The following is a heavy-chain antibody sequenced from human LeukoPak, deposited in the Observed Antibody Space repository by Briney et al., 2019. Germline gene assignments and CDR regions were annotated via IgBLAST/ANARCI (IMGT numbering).Heavy chain of an antibody. J-gene: IGHJ4*02. CDR3: ARDDVTCSGGSCYNYFDY. CDR1: GVTFSSHT. V-gene: IGHV1-69*04. D-gene: IGHD2-15*01. CDR2: IIPILGIA. Sequence: GASVKVSCKASGVTFSSHTISWVRQAPGQGLEWLGRIIPILGIANYAQKFQGRVTITADKSTSTAYMELSSLRSEDTAVYYCARDDVTCSGGSCYNYFDYWGQGTLVTVSS.